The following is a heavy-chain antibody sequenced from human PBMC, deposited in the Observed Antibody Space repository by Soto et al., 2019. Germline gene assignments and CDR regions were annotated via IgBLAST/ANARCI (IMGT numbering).Heavy chain of an antibody. Sequence: QVQLVQSGAEVKKPGSSVKVSCKASGGTFSSYTISWVRQAPGQGLEWMGRIIPILGIANYAQKFQGRVTITADNSTSTAYMELSSLRSEDTAVYYCARREYSGYVFAMDVWGIGTTVTVSS. CDR1: GGTFSSYT. CDR3: ARREYSGYVFAMDV. CDR2: IIPILGIA. V-gene: IGHV1-69*02. J-gene: IGHJ6*03. D-gene: IGHD5-12*01.